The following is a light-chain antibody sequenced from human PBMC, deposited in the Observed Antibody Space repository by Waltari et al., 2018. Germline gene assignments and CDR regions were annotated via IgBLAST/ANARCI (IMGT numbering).Light chain of an antibody. Sequence: EVALTQALATRSLSPGESATISSRASQSVSVNLAWYQQRPGQAPRLRINSASTTATGIPATFSGSGSGSEFALTISILESEDFAVDFCQQSHYWPPLTFGGGTKVEIK. CDR1: QSVSVN. V-gene: IGKV3-15*01. CDR3: QQSHYWPPLT. CDR2: SAS. J-gene: IGKJ4*01.